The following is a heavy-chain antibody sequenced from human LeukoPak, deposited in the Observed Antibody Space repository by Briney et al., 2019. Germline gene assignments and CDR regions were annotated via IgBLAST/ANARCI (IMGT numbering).Heavy chain of an antibody. D-gene: IGHD5-24*01. CDR1: GFTFSSYA. CDR3: ARETRVRWTDY. CDR2: ISSSGTTI. V-gene: IGHV3-48*04. Sequence: GGSLRLSCAASGFTFSSYAMRWVRQAPGKGLEWLSYISSSGTTIYYADSVKGRFTISRDNAKNSLYLQMNSLRAEDTAVYYCARETRVRWTDYWGQGILVTVSS. J-gene: IGHJ4*02.